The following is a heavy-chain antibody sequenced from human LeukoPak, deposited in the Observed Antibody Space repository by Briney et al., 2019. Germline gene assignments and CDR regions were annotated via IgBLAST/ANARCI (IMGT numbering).Heavy chain of an antibody. V-gene: IGHV1-3*01. CDR3: ARSRGYSYGWYFDY. CDR2: INVGNGNT. J-gene: IGHJ4*02. CDR1: GYTFTSYA. D-gene: IGHD5-18*01. Sequence: ASVKVSCKASGYTFTSYAMHWVRQAPGQRLEWMGWINVGNGNTKYSQKFQGRVTITRDTSASTAYMELSSLRSEDTAVYYCARSRGYSYGWYFDYWGQGTLVTVSS.